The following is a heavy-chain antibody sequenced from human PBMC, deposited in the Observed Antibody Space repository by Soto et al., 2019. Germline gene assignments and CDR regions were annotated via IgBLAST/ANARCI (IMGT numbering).Heavy chain of an antibody. D-gene: IGHD5-18*01. CDR2: TSASGDST. V-gene: IGHV3-23*01. CDR1: GFTFNNYA. Sequence: GGSLRLSYAAAGFTFNNYAMSWVRQAPGKGLEWVSATSASGDSTYYADSVKGRFTISRDNSRNTLYLQMYSLRAEDSAVYYCAKDLDVDTPMAFDYWGPGTLVTVSS. J-gene: IGHJ4*02. CDR3: AKDLDVDTPMAFDY.